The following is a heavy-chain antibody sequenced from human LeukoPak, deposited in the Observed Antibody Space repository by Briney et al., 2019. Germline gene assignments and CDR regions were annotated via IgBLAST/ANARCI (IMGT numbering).Heavy chain of an antibody. J-gene: IGHJ4*02. CDR2: INHSGST. CDR3: AGPIVVVPAAIIPQGY. CDR1: GGSISSSNW. D-gene: IGHD2-2*01. V-gene: IGHV4-4*02. Sequence: PSGTLSLTCAVSGGSISSSNWWSWVRQPPGKGLEWIGEINHSGSTNYNPSLKSRVTISVDTSKNQFSLKLSSVTAADTAVYYCAGPIVVVPAAIIPQGYWGQGTLVTVSS.